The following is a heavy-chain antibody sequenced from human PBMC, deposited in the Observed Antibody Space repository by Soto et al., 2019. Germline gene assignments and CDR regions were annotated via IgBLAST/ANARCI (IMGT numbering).Heavy chain of an antibody. CDR1: GGSISSSSYY. J-gene: IGHJ3*02. Sequence: QLQLQESGPGLVKPSETLSLTCTVSGGSISSSSYYWGWIRQPPGKGLEWIGSIYYSGSTYYNPSLKSRVTISVDTSKNQFSLKLSSVTAADTAVYYCAKKTYDFWSGYHDAFDIWGQGTMVTVSS. D-gene: IGHD3-3*01. CDR2: IYYSGST. CDR3: AKKTYDFWSGYHDAFDI. V-gene: IGHV4-39*01.